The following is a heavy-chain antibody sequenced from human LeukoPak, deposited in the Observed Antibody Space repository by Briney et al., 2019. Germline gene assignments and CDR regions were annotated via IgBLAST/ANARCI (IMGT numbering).Heavy chain of an antibody. CDR3: ASDFGSPPPVDY. CDR2: IIPIFGTA. J-gene: IGHJ4*02. D-gene: IGHD3-3*01. CDR1: GGTFSSFA. Sequence: SVKVSCKASGGTFSSFAISWVRQAPGQGLEWMGGIIPIFGTANYAQKFQGRVTITADESTSTAYMELSSLRSEDTAVYYCASDFGSPPPVDYWGQGTLVTVSS. V-gene: IGHV1-69*01.